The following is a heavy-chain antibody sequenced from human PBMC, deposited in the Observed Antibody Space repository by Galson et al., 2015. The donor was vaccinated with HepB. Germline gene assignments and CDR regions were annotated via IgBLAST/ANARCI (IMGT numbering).Heavy chain of an antibody. CDR2: ITADGSAT. V-gene: IGHV3-74*03. J-gene: IGHJ6*02. Sequence: SLRLSCAAYGFTFSDAWIHWVRQTPGEGLVWVSRITADGSATSYAASVKGRFTISRDNAKNTLYLHMSSLRAEDTAIYYCAREHHHPQFIDLFHGLDVWGQGTTVTVSS. CDR3: AREHHHPQFIDLFHGLDV. CDR1: GFTFSDAW.